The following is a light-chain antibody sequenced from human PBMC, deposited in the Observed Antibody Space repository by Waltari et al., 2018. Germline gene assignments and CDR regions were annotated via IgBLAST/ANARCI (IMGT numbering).Light chain of an antibody. CDR1: QSISSW. Sequence: DTQMTQSPSTLSASVGDRVTITCRDSQSISSWLAWHQQKPGKAPKHLIYKASNLQSGVPTRFSGSGSGTEFTLTISSLQPDDFATYYCQQYDGYSTFGQGTKLEIK. CDR2: KAS. CDR3: QQYDGYST. V-gene: IGKV1-5*03. J-gene: IGKJ2*01.